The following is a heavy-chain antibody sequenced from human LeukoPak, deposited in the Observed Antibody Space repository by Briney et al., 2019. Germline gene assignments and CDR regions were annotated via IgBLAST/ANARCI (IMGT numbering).Heavy chain of an antibody. D-gene: IGHD2-21*02. CDR3: ASAQDLVVTAESYYYGMDV. CDR1: GFTFSSYG. CDR2: ISYDGSNK. V-gene: IGHV3-30*03. Sequence: GGSLRLSCAASGFTFSSYGMHWVRQAPGKGLEWVAVISYDGSNKYYADSVKGRFTISRDNSKNTLYLQMNSLRAEDTAVYYCASAQDLVVTAESYYYGMDVWGQGTTVTVSS. J-gene: IGHJ6*02.